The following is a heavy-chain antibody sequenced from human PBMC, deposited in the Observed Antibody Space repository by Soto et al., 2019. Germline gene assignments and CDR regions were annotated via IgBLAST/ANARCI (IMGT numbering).Heavy chain of an antibody. Sequence: GESLKISCKSSGYSFTSYWIGWVRQMPGKGLEWMGIIYPGDSDTRYSPSFQGQVTISADKSISTAYLQWSSLKASDTAMYYCARTSLSDYGDYDWFDPWGQGTLVTVSS. D-gene: IGHD4-17*01. CDR3: ARTSLSDYGDYDWFDP. J-gene: IGHJ5*02. CDR1: GYSFTSYW. V-gene: IGHV5-51*01. CDR2: IYPGDSDT.